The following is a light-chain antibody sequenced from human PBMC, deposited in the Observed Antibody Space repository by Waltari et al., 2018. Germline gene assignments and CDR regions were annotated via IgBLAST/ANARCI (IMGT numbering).Light chain of an antibody. Sequence: DIVMTQTPVSLSVTPGQSASISCKSSQSLVYTDGKTYFYWYLQKPGQPPQLLIYEISKRFSGVPDRFTGSGSGKDFTLKISRVEAEDVGVYYCMHTKQFPWTFGQGTKVEIK. CDR3: MHTKQFPWT. CDR2: EIS. V-gene: IGKV2D-29*01. CDR1: QSLVYTDGKTY. J-gene: IGKJ1*01.